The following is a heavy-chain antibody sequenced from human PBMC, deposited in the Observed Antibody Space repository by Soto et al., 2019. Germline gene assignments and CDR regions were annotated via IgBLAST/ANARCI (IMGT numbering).Heavy chain of an antibody. V-gene: IGHV3-23*01. CDR1: GFTFSSYA. D-gene: IGHD3-22*01. CDR3: AKDERSDSSDFDY. CDR2: ISGSGGRT. Sequence: EVQLLESGGGLVQPGGSLRLSCAASGFTFSSYAMSWVRQAPGKGLEWVSSISGSGGRTYSADSAKGRFTISRDNSKNTLYLHLNSLRAEDSAVYYCAKDERSDSSDFDYWGQGTLVTVSS. J-gene: IGHJ4*02.